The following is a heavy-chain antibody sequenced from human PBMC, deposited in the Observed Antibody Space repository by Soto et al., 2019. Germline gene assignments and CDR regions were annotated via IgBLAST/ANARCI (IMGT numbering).Heavy chain of an antibody. V-gene: IGHV3-15*01. D-gene: IGHD3-3*01. CDR2: IKSKTDGGTT. J-gene: IGHJ4*02. Sequence: GGSLRLSCAASGFTFSNAWMSWVRQAPGKGLEWVGRIKSKTDGGTTDYAAPVKGRFTISRDDSKNTLYLQMNSLKTEDTAVYYCTTEGIFGVVTASYYFDYWGQGTLVTVPS. CDR1: GFTFSNAW. CDR3: TTEGIFGVVTASYYFDY.